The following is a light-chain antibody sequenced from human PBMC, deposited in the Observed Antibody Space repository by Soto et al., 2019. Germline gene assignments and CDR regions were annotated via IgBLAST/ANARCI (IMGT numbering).Light chain of an antibody. Sequence: IQLTQSPSSLSASVGDRVTITCRASRGISSYLAWYQQKPGKAPKLLIYAASTLQSGVPSRFSGSGSGTDFTLTISSLLPEDLATYYCQQVNSYPLTFGGGTKVEIK. CDR1: RGISSY. J-gene: IGKJ4*01. V-gene: IGKV1-9*01. CDR3: QQVNSYPLT. CDR2: AAS.